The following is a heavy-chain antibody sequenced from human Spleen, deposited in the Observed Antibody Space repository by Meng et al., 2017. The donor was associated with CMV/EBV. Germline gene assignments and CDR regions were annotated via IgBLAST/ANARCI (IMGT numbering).Heavy chain of an antibody. J-gene: IGHJ6*02. CDR3: AKDQQSPFSYYFYGMDV. Sequence: LSLTCAASGFTFSSYWMSWVRQPPGKGLEWVAFIRHDGSNKFYRDSVRGRFTISRDNSKNTVHLQMNSLRAEDTAVYYCAKDQQSPFSYYFYGMDVWGQGTTVTVS. CDR1: GFTFSSYW. D-gene: IGHD1/OR15-1a*01. CDR2: IRHDGSNK. V-gene: IGHV3-30*02.